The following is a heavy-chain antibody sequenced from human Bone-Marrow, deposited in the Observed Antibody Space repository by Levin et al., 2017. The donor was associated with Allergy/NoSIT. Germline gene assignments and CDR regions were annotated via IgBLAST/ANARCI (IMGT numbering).Heavy chain of an antibody. CDR3: ARAPRIVGATWTRYFDL. Sequence: PSETLSLTCAVYGGSFSGYYWSWIRQPPGKGLEWIGEINHSGSTNYNPSLKSRVTISVDTSKNQFSLKLSSVTAADTAVYYCARAPRIVGATWTRYFDLWGRGTLVTVSS. D-gene: IGHD1-26*01. J-gene: IGHJ2*01. V-gene: IGHV4-34*01. CDR1: GGSFSGYY. CDR2: INHSGST.